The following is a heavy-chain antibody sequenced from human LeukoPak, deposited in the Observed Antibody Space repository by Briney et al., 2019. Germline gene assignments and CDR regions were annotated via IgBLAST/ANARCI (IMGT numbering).Heavy chain of an antibody. J-gene: IGHJ4*02. Sequence: PGGSLRLSCAASGFTFSSYGMHWVRQAPGEGLEWVAYIGYDGSKKYYSDSVKGRFTISRDNSKNTVHLQMNSLRAADTALYFCARDLGCIYYIAYWGQGTLVTVSS. CDR3: ARDLGCIYYIAY. V-gene: IGHV3-30*02. CDR1: GFTFSSYG. CDR2: IGYDGSKK.